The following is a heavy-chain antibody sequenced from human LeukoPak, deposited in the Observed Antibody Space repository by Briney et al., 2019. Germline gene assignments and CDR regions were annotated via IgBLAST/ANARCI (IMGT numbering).Heavy chain of an antibody. Sequence: GGSLRLSCAASGFTFSSYWMSWVRQAPGKGLEWVANIKQDGSEKYYVDSVKGRFTISRDNAKNSLYLQMNSLRAEDTAVYYCARVAPGSSTSNYYYYGMDVWGQGTTVTVSS. CDR3: ARVAPGSSTSNYYYYGMDV. D-gene: IGHD2-2*01. V-gene: IGHV3-7*01. J-gene: IGHJ6*02. CDR1: GFTFSSYW. CDR2: IKQDGSEK.